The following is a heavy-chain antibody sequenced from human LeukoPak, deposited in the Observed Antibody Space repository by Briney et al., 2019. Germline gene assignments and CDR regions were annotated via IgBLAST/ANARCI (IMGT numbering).Heavy chain of an antibody. CDR3: ARAGIWDYSDSSGYHNGAFDI. D-gene: IGHD3-22*01. CDR2: IKPNSGGT. CDR1: GYTFTGYY. V-gene: IGHV1-2*02. Sequence: ASVKVSCKASGYTFTGYYMHWVRQAPGQGPEWMGWIKPNSGGTNYAQKFQGRVTMTRDTSSVTAYMELSRLRSDDTAVYYCARAGIWDYSDSSGYHNGAFDIWGQGTMVTVSS. J-gene: IGHJ3*02.